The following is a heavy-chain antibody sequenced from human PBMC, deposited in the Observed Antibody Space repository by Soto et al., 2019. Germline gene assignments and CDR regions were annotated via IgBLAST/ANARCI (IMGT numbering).Heavy chain of an antibody. V-gene: IGHV3-30-3*01. J-gene: IGHJ4*02. Sequence: QVQLEESGGGVVQPGRSLRLSCKGSGFTFSSYAIQWVRQAPGKGLEWVAAISDDGTNKHNADYVKGHFTISRDNSRNTMYLQVKRLKVEGTTVDYCVRRHTTTVTAIGYWGQGTPVTVSS. CDR3: VRRHTTTVTAIGY. CDR2: ISDDGTNK. D-gene: IGHD4-17*01. CDR1: GFTFSSYA.